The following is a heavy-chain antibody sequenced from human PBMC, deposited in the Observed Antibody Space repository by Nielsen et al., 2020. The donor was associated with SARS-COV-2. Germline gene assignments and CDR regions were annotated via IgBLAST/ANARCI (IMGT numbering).Heavy chain of an antibody. J-gene: IGHJ6*02. CDR2: INPNSGGT. CDR3: ARGRVHVCWQNLVCEYGMDV. Sequence: ASVKVSCKASGYTFTDYYMHWVRQAPGQGLEWMGWINPNSGGTNYAQKFQGRVTMTRDTSISTAYMELSRLRSDDTAVYYCARGRVHVCWQNLVCEYGMDVWGQGTTVTVSS. V-gene: IGHV1-2*02. CDR1: GYTFTDYY. D-gene: IGHD2-8*01.